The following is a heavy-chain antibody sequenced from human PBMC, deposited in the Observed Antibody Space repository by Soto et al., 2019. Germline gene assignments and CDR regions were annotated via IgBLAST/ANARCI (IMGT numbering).Heavy chain of an antibody. CDR2: IYYSGST. Sequence: PSETLSLTCTVSGGSISSYYWSWIRQPPGKGLEWIGYIYYSGSTNYNPSLKSRVTISVDTSKNQFSLKLNSVTAADTAVYYCARHSNEYRKSLDNWGQGTLVTVSS. D-gene: IGHD4-4*01. J-gene: IGHJ4*02. CDR1: GGSISSYY. CDR3: ARHSNEYRKSLDN. V-gene: IGHV4-59*08.